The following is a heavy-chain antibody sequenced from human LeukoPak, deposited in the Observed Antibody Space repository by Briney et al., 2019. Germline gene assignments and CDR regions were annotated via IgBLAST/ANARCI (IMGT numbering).Heavy chain of an antibody. V-gene: IGHV3-23*01. CDR1: GFTFSSYA. D-gene: IGHD2-15*01. CDR2: ISGSGGST. CDR3: AKSKVVVVALVN. Sequence: GSLRLSCAASGFTFSSYAMSWVRQAPGKGLEWVSAISGSGGSTYNADSVKGRFTISRDNSKNTLYLQMNSLRAEDTAVYYCAKSKVVVVALVNWGQGTLVPVSS. J-gene: IGHJ4*02.